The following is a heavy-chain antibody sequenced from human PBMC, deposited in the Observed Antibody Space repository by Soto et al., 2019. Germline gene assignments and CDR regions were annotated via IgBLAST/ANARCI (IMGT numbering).Heavy chain of an antibody. Sequence: EVQLVESGGGLVQPGGSLKLSCAASGFTFSGSAMHWVRQASGKGLEWVGRIRSKANSYATAYAASVKGRFTISRDDSKNTAYLQMNSLKTEDTAVYYCTRLNTGYSSGWSTPDYYYYYMDVWGKGTTVTVSS. J-gene: IGHJ6*03. CDR2: IRSKANSYAT. CDR1: GFTFSGSA. D-gene: IGHD6-19*01. V-gene: IGHV3-73*01. CDR3: TRLNTGYSSGWSTPDYYYYYMDV.